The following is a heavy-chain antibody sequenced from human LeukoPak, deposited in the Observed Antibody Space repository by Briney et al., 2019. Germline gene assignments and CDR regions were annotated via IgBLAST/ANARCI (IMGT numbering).Heavy chain of an antibody. J-gene: IGHJ6*03. CDR1: GGSISSYY. CDR3: AARFRPYYYYYMDV. Sequence: PSETLSLTCTVSGGSISSYYWSWIRQSPGKGLEWIGYISYTASSNYSPSLKSRVTMSVDTSKNQFSLKLSSVTAADTAVYYCAARFRPYYYYYMDVWGKGTTVTVSS. D-gene: IGHD3-10*01. V-gene: IGHV4-59*03. CDR2: ISYTASS.